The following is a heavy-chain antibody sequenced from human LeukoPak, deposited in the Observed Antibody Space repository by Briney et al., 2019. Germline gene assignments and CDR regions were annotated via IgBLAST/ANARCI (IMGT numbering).Heavy chain of an antibody. V-gene: IGHV1-2*02. J-gene: IGHJ6*02. CDR1: GYTFTGYY. CDR2: INPNSGGT. CDR3: ARGPPQWFGELLYVYGMDV. D-gene: IGHD3-10*01. Sequence: ASVKVSCKASGYTFTGYYMHWVRQAPGQGLEWMGWINPNSGGTNYAQKFQGRVTMTRDTSISTAYMELSRLRSDDTAVYYCARGPPQWFGELLYVYGMDVWGQGTTVTVSS.